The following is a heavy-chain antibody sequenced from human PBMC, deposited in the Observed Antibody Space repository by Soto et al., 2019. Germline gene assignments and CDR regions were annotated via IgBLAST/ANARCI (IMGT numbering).Heavy chain of an antibody. CDR1: GYSFTSYW. CDR3: ARAYQLLFGHYGMDV. D-gene: IGHD2-2*01. V-gene: IGHV5-10-1*01. CDR2: IDPSDSYT. J-gene: IGHJ6*02. Sequence: LGESLKISCKGSGYSFTSYWISWVRQMPGKGLEWMGRIDPSDSYTNYSPSFQGHVTISADKSISTAYLQWSSLKASDTAMYYCARAYQLLFGHYGMDVWGQGTTVTVSS.